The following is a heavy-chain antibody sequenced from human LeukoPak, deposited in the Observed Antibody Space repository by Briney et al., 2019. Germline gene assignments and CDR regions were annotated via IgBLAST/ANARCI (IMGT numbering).Heavy chain of an antibody. Sequence: PSETLPLTCTVSGGSISDYYWSWTRQPPGKGPEWIGYIYYRGSTNYNPSLKSRVSMSIDTFKNQFSLRLSSVTAADTAVYYCARLATYGDYSDWGQGTLVTVSS. CDR3: ARLATYGDYSD. CDR2: IYYRGST. CDR1: GGSISDYY. J-gene: IGHJ4*02. V-gene: IGHV4-59*08. D-gene: IGHD4-17*01.